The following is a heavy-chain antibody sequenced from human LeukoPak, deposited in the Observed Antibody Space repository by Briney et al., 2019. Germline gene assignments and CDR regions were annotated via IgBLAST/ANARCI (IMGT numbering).Heavy chain of an antibody. Sequence: ASVKVSRKASGGTFSSYATSWVRQAPGQGLEWRGGIIPIVGTANYAQKLQGRVAITTDESTSTTYMEMSRLRSEDTTVYYCARGPTYYYGSGSDSYMDVWGKGTTVTVSS. CDR2: IIPIVGTA. V-gene: IGHV1-69*05. D-gene: IGHD3-10*01. J-gene: IGHJ6*03. CDR1: GGTFSSYA. CDR3: ARGPTYYYGSGSDSYMDV.